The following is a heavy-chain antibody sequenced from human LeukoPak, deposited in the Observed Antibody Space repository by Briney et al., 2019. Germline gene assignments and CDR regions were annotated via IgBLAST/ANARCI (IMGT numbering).Heavy chain of an antibody. CDR2: ISAYNDNT. D-gene: IGHD2-2*02. J-gene: IGHJ4*02. CDR1: GYTFTSYG. Sequence: GASVNVSCKASGYTFTSYGISWVRQAPGQGLEWMGWISAYNDNTNYAQKLQGRVTMTTDTSTSTAYMELRSLRSDDTVVYYCARDFVEHQLLYKWGGGYWGQGTLVTVSS. V-gene: IGHV1-18*01. CDR3: ARDFVEHQLLYKWGGGY.